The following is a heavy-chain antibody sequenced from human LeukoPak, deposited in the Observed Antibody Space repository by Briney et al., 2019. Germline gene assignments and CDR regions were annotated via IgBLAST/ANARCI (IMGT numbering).Heavy chain of an antibody. Sequence: GGSLRLSCAASGFTFSSYAMHWVRQAPGKGLEWVAVISYDGSNKYYADSVKGRFTISRDNSKNTLYLQMNSLRAEDTAVYYCASGLSKIGLRRYGYYGMDVWGQGTTVTVSS. J-gene: IGHJ6*02. CDR3: ASGLSKIGLRRYGYYGMDV. CDR1: GFTFSSYA. D-gene: IGHD4-17*01. V-gene: IGHV3-30-3*01. CDR2: ISYDGSNK.